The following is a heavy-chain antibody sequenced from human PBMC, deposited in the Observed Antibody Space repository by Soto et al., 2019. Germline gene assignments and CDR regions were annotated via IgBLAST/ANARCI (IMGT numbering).Heavy chain of an antibody. D-gene: IGHD2-15*01. CDR1: GFTFSNYA. CDR2: ITSDGDST. Sequence: GGSLRLSCSVSGFTFSNYAMHWVRQAPGKGLEYVSGITSDGDSTWHADPVKDRFTISRGNSKNTLFLQMSSLRVEDTAIYFCVKGNQLLRYYFEFWGPGALVTVSS. J-gene: IGHJ4*01. V-gene: IGHV3-64D*06. CDR3: VKGNQLLRYYFEF.